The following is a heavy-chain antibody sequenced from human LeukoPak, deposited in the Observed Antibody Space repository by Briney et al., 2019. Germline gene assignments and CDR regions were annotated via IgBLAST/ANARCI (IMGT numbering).Heavy chain of an antibody. CDR2: INPDNGAI. D-gene: IGHD4-23*01. CDR1: GYTFIGYY. Sequence: ASVRGSCKTSGYTFIGYYMHWVRQAPGRGLEWMGWINPDNGAINYAQKFQGRVTMTRHTSINTVYMELSRLGSDDTAVYYCTRERLSPGKGFDHWGQGTLVTVSS. V-gene: IGHV1-2*02. J-gene: IGHJ4*02. CDR3: TRERLSPGKGFDH.